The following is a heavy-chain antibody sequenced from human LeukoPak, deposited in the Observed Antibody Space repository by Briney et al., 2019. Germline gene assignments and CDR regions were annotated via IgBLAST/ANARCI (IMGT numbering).Heavy chain of an antibody. CDR3: ATSFIGLVAGLGS. CDR1: GYTFTSYD. CDR2: MNPNSGNT. Sequence: GASVKVSCKASGYTFTSYDINWVRQATGQGLEWMGWMNPNSGNTGYAQKFQGRVTMTRNTSINTAYMELSSLRSEDTAVYYCATSFIGLVAGLGSWGQGTLVTVSS. V-gene: IGHV1-8*01. J-gene: IGHJ5*02. D-gene: IGHD6-19*01.